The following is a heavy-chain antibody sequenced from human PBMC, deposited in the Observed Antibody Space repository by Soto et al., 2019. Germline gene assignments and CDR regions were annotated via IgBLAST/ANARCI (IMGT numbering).Heavy chain of an antibody. CDR2: ISYDGSNK. V-gene: IGHV3-30*18. Sequence: PGGSLRLSCAASGFTFSSYGMHWVRQAPGKGLEWVAVISYDGSNKYYADSVKGRFTISRDNSKNTLYLQMNSLRAEDTAVYYCAKERLTIFGVVNNYYMDVWGKGTTVTVSS. CDR1: GFTFSSYG. CDR3: AKERLTIFGVVNNYYMDV. J-gene: IGHJ6*03. D-gene: IGHD3-3*01.